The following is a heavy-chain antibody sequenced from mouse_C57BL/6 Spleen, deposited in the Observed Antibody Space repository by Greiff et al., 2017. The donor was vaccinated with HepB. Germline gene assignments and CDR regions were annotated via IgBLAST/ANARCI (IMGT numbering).Heavy chain of an antibody. D-gene: IGHD1-1*01. V-gene: IGHV1-15*01. Sequence: VQLQQSGAELVRPGASVTLSCKASGYTFTDYEMHWVKQTPVHGLEWIGAIDPETGGTAYNQKFKGKAILTADKSSSTAYMELRSLTSEDSAVYYCTSRYGSSYGFDYWGQGTTLTVSS. J-gene: IGHJ2*01. CDR3: TSRYGSSYGFDY. CDR1: GYTFTDYE. CDR2: IDPETGGT.